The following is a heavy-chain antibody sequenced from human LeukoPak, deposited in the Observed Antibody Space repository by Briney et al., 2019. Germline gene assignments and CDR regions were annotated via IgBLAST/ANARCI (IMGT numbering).Heavy chain of an antibody. CDR3: VREGLGFAHGFDY. CDR1: GFSFSSYE. V-gene: IGHV3-48*03. J-gene: IGHJ4*02. Sequence: PGRSLRLSCAASGFSFSSYEMNWVRQAPGKGLEWVSYINHIGDILYYADSVKGRFTISRDNAKNSLYLQMNSLRAEDTAVYHCVREGLGFAHGFDYWGQGALVIVSS. D-gene: IGHD2-8*01. CDR2: INHIGDIL.